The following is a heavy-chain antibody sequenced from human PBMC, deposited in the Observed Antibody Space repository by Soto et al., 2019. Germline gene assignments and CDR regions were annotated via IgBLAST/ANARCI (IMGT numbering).Heavy chain of an antibody. CDR1: GFTFSNYE. D-gene: IGHD3-22*01. V-gene: IGHV3-48*03. CDR3: ARGLRIYYDRSGLHY. J-gene: IGHJ4*02. Sequence: PGGSLRLSCAASGFTFSNYEMNWVRQTPGKGLEWASYISYTGSTIYYADSVRGRFTISRDNSKNSLYLQMNSLRAEDTAVYYCARGLRIYYDRSGLHYWGQGTLVTVS. CDR2: ISYTGSTI.